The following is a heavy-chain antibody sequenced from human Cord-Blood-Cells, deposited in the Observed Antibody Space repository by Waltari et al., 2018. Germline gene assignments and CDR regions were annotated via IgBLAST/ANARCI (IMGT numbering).Heavy chain of an antibody. CDR2: ISSSSSYI. J-gene: IGHJ6*02. V-gene: IGHV3-21*01. D-gene: IGHD3-10*01. Sequence: EVQLVESGGGLVKPGGSLRLSCAASGFTFSSYSMNWVRQAPGKGLEWVSSISSSSSYIYYAVSVKGRFTIARDNAKNSLELQMNSLRAEDTAVYYCARADDYYCSGSYYYYGMDVWGQGTTVTVSS. CDR1: GFTFSSYS. CDR3: ARADDYYCSGSYYYYGMDV.